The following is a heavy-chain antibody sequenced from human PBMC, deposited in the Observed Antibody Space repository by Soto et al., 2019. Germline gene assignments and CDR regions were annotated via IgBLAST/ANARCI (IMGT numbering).Heavy chain of an antibody. J-gene: IGHJ4*02. V-gene: IGHV1-18*01. D-gene: IGHD2-2*01. CDR3: ARDRGVVTSGSAYYFDY. Sequence: QVQLVQSGPEVKKPGASVKVSCKATGYTFRSYGVTWVRQAPGQGLEWMGWISGYNGNTEYAQKLQGRVTMTTDTSTSTVYMELRSLGSADTGVYYCARDRGVVTSGSAYYFDYWGQGTLVTVSS. CDR2: ISGYNGNT. CDR1: GYTFRSYG.